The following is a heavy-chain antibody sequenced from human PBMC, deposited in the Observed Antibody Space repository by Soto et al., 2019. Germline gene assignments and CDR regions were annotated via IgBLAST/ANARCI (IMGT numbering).Heavy chain of an antibody. Sequence: SQTLSLTCTVSGGSFKSGSYSWSWIRQPPGTGLKWIGYVYHTGGTSYNPSLKSRVSISMDTCKNQFSLNLDSVTAADTAVYFCAGDFGDFDAWGQGTLVTVSS. CDR3: AGDFGDFDA. J-gene: IGHJ4*02. V-gene: IGHV4-61*01. CDR1: GGSFKSGSYS. CDR2: VYHTGGT. D-gene: IGHD3-16*01.